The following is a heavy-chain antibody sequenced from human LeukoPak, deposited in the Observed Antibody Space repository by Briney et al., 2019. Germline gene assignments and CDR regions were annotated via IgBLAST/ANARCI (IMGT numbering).Heavy chain of an antibody. D-gene: IGHD3-10*01. CDR3: ARDRAGGAHGSGSAYNWFDP. J-gene: IGHJ5*02. Sequence: SETLSLTCAVSGGSISSSNWWSWVRQPPGKGLEWIGEIYHSGSTNYNPSLKGRVTISVDKSKNQFSLKLSSVTAADTAVYYCARDRAGGAHGSGSAYNWFDPWGRGTLVTVSS. CDR2: IYHSGST. CDR1: GGSISSSNW. V-gene: IGHV4-4*02.